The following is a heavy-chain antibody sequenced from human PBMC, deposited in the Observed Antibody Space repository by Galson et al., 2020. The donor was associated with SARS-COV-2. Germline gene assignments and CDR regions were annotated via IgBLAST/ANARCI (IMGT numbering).Heavy chain of an antibody. V-gene: IGHV3-7*03. J-gene: IGHJ6*03. CDR3: ARESRDSDFWSLSVFSYMDI. CDR2: IKQDGSDN. CDR1: GFAFSKHW. D-gene: IGHD3-3*01. Sequence: ESLKISCAASGFAFSKHWMTWVRQAPGKGLEWVANIKQDGSDNYYVDSVKGRFTISRDNAVNSLYLQMNSLRAEDTAVYYCARESRDSDFWSLSVFSYMDIWGKGTTVTVSS.